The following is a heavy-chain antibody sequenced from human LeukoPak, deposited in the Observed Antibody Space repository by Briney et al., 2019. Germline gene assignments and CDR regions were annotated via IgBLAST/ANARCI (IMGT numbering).Heavy chain of an antibody. CDR1: GASISSSGYY. J-gene: IGHJ4*02. Sequence: SETLSLTCTVSGASISSSGYYWGWIRQPPGKGLEWIGYIYYSGSTNYNPSLKSRVTISVDTSKNQFSLKLSSVTAADTAVYYCARVVTSRREQGYYDILTGYYSYYFDYWGQGTLVTVSS. CDR3: ARVVTSRREQGYYDILTGYYSYYFDY. CDR2: IYYSGST. D-gene: IGHD3-9*01. V-gene: IGHV4-61*08.